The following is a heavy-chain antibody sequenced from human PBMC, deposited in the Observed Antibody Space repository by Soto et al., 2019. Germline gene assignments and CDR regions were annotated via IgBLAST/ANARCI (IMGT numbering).Heavy chain of an antibody. Sequence: GESLKIYCTGSGYSFSTYWIAWVRQMPGKGLEWMGIIYPGDSDTRYSPSFQGQVTISADTSTKTAYLQWSSLKASDTAIYYCARLPQFLWFGELTSCAYYFDYWGPGTLVTISP. CDR3: ARLPQFLWFGELTSCAYYFDY. V-gene: IGHV5-51*01. D-gene: IGHD3-10*01. CDR2: IYPGDSDT. CDR1: GYSFSTYW. J-gene: IGHJ4*02.